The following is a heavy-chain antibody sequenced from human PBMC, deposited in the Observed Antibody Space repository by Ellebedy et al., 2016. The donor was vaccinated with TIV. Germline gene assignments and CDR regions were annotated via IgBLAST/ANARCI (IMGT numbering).Heavy chain of an antibody. CDR1: GDTFSSYP. CDR3: ARDGLSYGSGSHNWFDP. J-gene: IGHJ5*02. D-gene: IGHD3-10*01. CDR2: ITPLFGEA. V-gene: IGHV1-69*06. Sequence: AASVKVSCKASGDTFSSYPISWLRQAPGQGLEWVGGITPLFGEAKYAQKFQGRITITADKSTSTAYMEVSSLRSEDTAVYYCARDGLSYGSGSHNWFDPWGQGTLVTVSP.